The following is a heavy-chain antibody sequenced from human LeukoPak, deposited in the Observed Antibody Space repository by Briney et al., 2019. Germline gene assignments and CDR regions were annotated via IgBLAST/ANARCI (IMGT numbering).Heavy chain of an antibody. CDR1: GGSISSYY. D-gene: IGHD6-13*01. V-gene: IGHV4-34*01. Sequence: SETLSLTCTVSGGSISSYYWSWIRQPPGKGLEWIGEINHSGSTNYNPSLKSRVTISVDTSKNQFSLKLSSVTAADTAVYYCARDPYSSLYNWFDPWGQGTLVTVSS. J-gene: IGHJ5*02. CDR2: INHSGST. CDR3: ARDPYSSLYNWFDP.